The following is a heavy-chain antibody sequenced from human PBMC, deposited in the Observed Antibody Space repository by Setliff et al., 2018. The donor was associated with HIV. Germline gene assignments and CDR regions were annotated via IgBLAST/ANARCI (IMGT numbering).Heavy chain of an antibody. V-gene: IGHV4-59*12. D-gene: IGHD3-10*01. CDR2: IYSNGGT. J-gene: IGHJ4*02. CDR3: ARSWGSGSYPY. CDR1: GGSFSGYY. Sequence: PSETLSLTCAVYGGSFSGYYWSWIRQPPGKGLEYIGYIYSNGGTNYNPSLQSRVTISVDTSKNQFSLMLGSVTAAATAVYYCARSWGSGSYPYWGQGTLVTVSS.